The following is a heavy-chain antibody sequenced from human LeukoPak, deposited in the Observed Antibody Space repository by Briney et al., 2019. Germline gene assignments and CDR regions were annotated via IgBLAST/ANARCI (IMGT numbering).Heavy chain of an antibody. V-gene: IGHV3-23*01. CDR1: GFTFSRHA. Sequence: EGSLRLSCAASGFTFSRHAMSWVRQVPGKGLECVSAISGGGYTYYADSVKGRFTTSRDNSKNTLYLQMNSLRVEDTAVYYCTREPGVVGAVSFFDYWGLGSLVSASS. CDR3: TREPGVVGAVSFFDY. CDR2: ISGGGYT. D-gene: IGHD1-26*01. J-gene: IGHJ4*02.